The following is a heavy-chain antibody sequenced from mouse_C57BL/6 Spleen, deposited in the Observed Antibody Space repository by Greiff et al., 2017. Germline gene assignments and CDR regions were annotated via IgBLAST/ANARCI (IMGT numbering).Heavy chain of an antibody. Sequence: QVQLQQSGAELVRPGASVKLSCKASGYTFTDYYINWVKQRPGQGLEWIARIYPGSGNTYYNEKFKGKATLTAEKSSSTAYMQLSSLTSEDSAVXFCARNYYGSYYAMDYWGQGTSVTVSS. J-gene: IGHJ4*01. D-gene: IGHD1-1*01. CDR3: ARNYYGSYYAMDY. CDR2: IYPGSGNT. V-gene: IGHV1-76*01. CDR1: GYTFTDYY.